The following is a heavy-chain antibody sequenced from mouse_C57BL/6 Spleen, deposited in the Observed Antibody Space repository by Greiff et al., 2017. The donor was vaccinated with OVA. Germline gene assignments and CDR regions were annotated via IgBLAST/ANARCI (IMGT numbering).Heavy chain of an antibody. CDR1: GFTFSSYG. Sequence: EVQGVESGGDLVKPGGSLKLSCAASGFTFSSYGMSWVRQTPDKRLEWVATISSGGSYTYYPDSVKGRFTISRDNAKNTLYLQMSSLKSEDTAMYYCARHGVESYFDYWGQGTTLTVSS. V-gene: IGHV5-6*01. CDR3: ARHGVESYFDY. J-gene: IGHJ2*01. CDR2: ISSGGSYT.